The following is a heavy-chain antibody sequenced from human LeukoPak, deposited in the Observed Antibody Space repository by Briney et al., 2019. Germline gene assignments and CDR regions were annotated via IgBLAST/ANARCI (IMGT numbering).Heavy chain of an antibody. CDR2: IYYSGST. CDR3: ARVRGGLTREAAAGTAYFDY. J-gene: IGHJ4*02. Sequence: PSETLSLTCTVSGGSISGYYWSWIRQPPGKGLEWIGYIYYSGSTNYNPSLKSRVTISVDTSKNQFSLKLSSVTAADTAVYYCARVRGGLTREAAAGTAYFDYWGQGTLVTVSS. D-gene: IGHD6-13*01. CDR1: GGSISGYY. V-gene: IGHV4-59*01.